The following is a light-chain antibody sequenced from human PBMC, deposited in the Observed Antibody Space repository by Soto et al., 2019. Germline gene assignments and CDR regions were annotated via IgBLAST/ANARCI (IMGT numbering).Light chain of an antibody. CDR3: QQRSNWPLT. V-gene: IGKV3-11*01. CDR2: DAS. CDR1: QSVSRY. Sequence: EIVLTQSPATLSLSPGERANLSCRASQSVSRYLAWYQQKPGQAPRLLIYDASNRATGIPARFSGSGSGTDFTLTISSLEPVDFAVYYCQQRSNWPLTFGGGTKVEIK. J-gene: IGKJ4*01.